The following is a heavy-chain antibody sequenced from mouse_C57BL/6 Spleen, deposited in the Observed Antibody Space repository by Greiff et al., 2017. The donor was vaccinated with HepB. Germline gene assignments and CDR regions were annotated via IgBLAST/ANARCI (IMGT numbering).Heavy chain of an antibody. J-gene: IGHJ1*03. D-gene: IGHD1-1*01. V-gene: IGHV5-9-1*02. CDR1: GFTFSSYA. CDR2: ISSGGDYI. CDR3: TRGGSSYWYCDV. Sequence: EVQLVESGEGLVKPGGSLKLSCAASGFTFSSYAMSWVRQTPEKRLEWVAYISSGGDYIYYADTVKGRFTISRDNARNTLYLQMSSLKSEDTAMYYCTRGGSSYWYCDVWGTGTTVTVAS.